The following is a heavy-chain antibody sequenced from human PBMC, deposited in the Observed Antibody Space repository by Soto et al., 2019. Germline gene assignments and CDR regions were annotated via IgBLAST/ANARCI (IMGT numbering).Heavy chain of an antibody. CDR2: IHYSGNT. J-gene: IGHJ4*02. CDR1: GGSISNYY. CDR3: ARGHYDFWSGYFATIDY. Sequence: SETLSLTCTVSGGSISNYYWSWIRQPPGKGLEWIGYIHYSGNTKYNPSLKSRFTISADTSKNQFSLKLSCVTAADTAVYYCARGHYDFWSGYFATIDYWGQGTLVTISS. D-gene: IGHD3-3*01. V-gene: IGHV4-59*08.